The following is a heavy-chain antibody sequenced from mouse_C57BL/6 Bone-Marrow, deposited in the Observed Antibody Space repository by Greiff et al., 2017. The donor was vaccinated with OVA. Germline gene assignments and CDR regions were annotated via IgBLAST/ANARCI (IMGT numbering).Heavy chain of an antibody. Sequence: EVQLQQSGPELVKPGASVKISCKASGYSFTDYNMNWVKQSNGKSLEWLGVINPNYGTTSYNQKFKGKATLTVDQSSSTAYMQLNILTSEDSAVYYCARNLPYWADWYFDVWGTGTTVTVSS. CDR2: INPNYGTT. D-gene: IGHD4-1*01. V-gene: IGHV1-39*01. CDR3: ARNLPYWADWYFDV. CDR1: GYSFTDYN. J-gene: IGHJ1*03.